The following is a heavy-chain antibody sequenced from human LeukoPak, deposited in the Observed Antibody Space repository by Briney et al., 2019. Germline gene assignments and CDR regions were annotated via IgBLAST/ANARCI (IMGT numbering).Heavy chain of an antibody. CDR1: GFTFSSYE. D-gene: IGHD4-17*01. V-gene: IGHV4-59*05. CDR3: ARLDYGDYTY. CDR2: IYYSGST. Sequence: MSGGSLRLSCAASGFTFSSYEMSWVRQAPGKGLEWIGSIYYSGSTYYNPSLKSRVTISVDTSKNQFSLKLSSVTAADTAVYYCARLDYGDYTYWGQGTLVTVSS. J-gene: IGHJ4*02.